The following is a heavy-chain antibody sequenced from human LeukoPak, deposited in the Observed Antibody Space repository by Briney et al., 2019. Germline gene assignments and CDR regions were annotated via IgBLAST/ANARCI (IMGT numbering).Heavy chain of an antibody. J-gene: IGHJ4*02. D-gene: IGHD3-10*01. CDR2: INHSGST. V-gene: IGHV4-34*01. CDR1: GGSFSGYY. CDR3: ARYVVYGSGKYYFDY. Sequence: PSETLSLTCAVYGGSFSGYYWSWIRQPPGNGLEWIGEINHSGSTNYNPSLKSLVTISVELSATQYSLKLSFVTAADTAVYYCARYVVYGSGKYYFDYWGQGTLVTVSS.